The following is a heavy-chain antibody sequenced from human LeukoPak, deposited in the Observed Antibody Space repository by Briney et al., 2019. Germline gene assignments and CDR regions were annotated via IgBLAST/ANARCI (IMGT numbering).Heavy chain of an antibody. D-gene: IGHD6-13*01. CDR1: GGSISSSSYY. CDR2: IYYSGST. Sequence: SETLSLTCTVSGGSISSSSYYWGWIRQPPGKGLEWIGSIYYSGSTYYNPSLKSRVTISVDTSKNQFSLKLSSVTAADTAVYYCARTQQLVRGYFDYWGQGTLVTVSS. V-gene: IGHV4-39*01. CDR3: ARTQQLVRGYFDY. J-gene: IGHJ4*02.